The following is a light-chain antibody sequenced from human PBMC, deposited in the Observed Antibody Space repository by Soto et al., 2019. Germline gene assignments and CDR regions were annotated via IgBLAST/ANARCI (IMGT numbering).Light chain of an antibody. CDR2: EVS. CDR3: SSYTSSSTYV. Sequence: QSALTQPASVSGSPGQSITISCTGTSSDVGGYNYVSWYQQHPGKAPKLMIYEVSNRPSGVSNRFSGSKSGNTASLTIYGLQAEEEAHYYCSSYTSSSTYVFGTGTKLTAL. CDR1: SSDVGGYNY. J-gene: IGLJ1*01. V-gene: IGLV2-14*01.